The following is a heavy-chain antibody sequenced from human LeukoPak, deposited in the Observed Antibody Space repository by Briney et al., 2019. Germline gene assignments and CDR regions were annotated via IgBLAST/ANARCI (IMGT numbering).Heavy chain of an antibody. D-gene: IGHD2-2*01. Sequence: GGSLRLSCVGSGFTFSAYWMHWVRQAPGKGLVWVSRINRDGSSTSYADSVKGRLTISRDNAKNTLYLHMNSLRAEDTAVYYCARDTSAWWFDPWGQGTLATFSS. J-gene: IGHJ5*02. V-gene: IGHV3-74*01. CDR2: INRDGSST. CDR1: GFTFSAYW. CDR3: ARDTSAWWFDP.